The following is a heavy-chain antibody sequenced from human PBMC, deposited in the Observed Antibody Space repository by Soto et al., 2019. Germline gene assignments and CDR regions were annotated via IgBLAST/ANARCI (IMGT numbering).Heavy chain of an antibody. CDR3: ARQRLWGTSGYYYFEN. CDR1: GHIFSNYW. Sequence: GESLKISCKASGHIFSNYWIGWVRQMPGKGLEWMGIIYPGDSDTRYSPSFQGQVTITVDKSINTAYLQWSRLKASDTAIYYCARQRLWGTSGYYYFENWGQGTLVTVSS. V-gene: IGHV5-51*01. CDR2: IYPGDSDT. D-gene: IGHD3-22*01. J-gene: IGHJ4*02.